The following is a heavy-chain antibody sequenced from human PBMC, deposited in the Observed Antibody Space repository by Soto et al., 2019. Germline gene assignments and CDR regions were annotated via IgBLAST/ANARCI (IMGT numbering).Heavy chain of an antibody. CDR1: GDSVSSNSAA. V-gene: IGHV6-1*01. CDR2: TYYRSKWYN. Sequence: SQTLSLTCAISGDSVSSNSAAWNWIRQSPSRGLEWLGRTYYRSKWYNDYAVSVKSRITINPDTSKNQFSLQLNSVTPEDTAVYYCARDHGPVPAAKMRDNWFDPWGQGTLVTVSS. J-gene: IGHJ5*02. D-gene: IGHD2-2*01. CDR3: ARDHGPVPAAKMRDNWFDP.